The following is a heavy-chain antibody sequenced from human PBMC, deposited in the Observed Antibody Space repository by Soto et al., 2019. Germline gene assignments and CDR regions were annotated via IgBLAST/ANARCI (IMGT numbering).Heavy chain of an antibody. CDR3: ARDGLRSGGSVNWFDP. J-gene: IGHJ5*02. V-gene: IGHV4-30-4*01. CDR1: GGSISSGDYY. Sequence: NPSETLSLTCTVSGGSISSGDYYWSWIRQPPGKGLEWIGYIYYSGSTYYNPSLKSRVTISVDTSKNQFSLKLSSVTAADTAVYYCARDGLRSGGSVNWFDPWGQGTLVTVSS. D-gene: IGHD2-15*01. CDR2: IYYSGST.